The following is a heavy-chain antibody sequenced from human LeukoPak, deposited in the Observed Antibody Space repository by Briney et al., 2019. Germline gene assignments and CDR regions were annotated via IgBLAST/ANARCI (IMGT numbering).Heavy chain of an antibody. V-gene: IGHV4-31*03. Sequence: SQTLSLTCTVSGGSISTGTYYWTWLRQHPGKGLEWIGSISHRGYTSYNPSLRSRLSVSLDTSNNQFSLNLSSVTAADTAVYYCARDFGDPTHYFFDYWGQGTLVTVSS. CDR1: GGSISTGTYY. D-gene: IGHD3-10*01. CDR2: ISHRGYT. CDR3: ARDFGDPTHYFFDY. J-gene: IGHJ4*02.